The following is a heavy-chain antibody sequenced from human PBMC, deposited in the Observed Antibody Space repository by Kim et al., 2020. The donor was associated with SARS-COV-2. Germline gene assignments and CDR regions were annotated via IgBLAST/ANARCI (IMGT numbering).Heavy chain of an antibody. J-gene: IGHJ4*02. V-gene: IGHV3-33*01. Sequence: GGSLRLSCAASGFTFSSYGMHWVRQAPGKGLEWVAVIWYDGSNKYYADSVKGRFTISRDNSKNTLYLQMNSLRAEDTAVYYCASEAAEGVSVWWTEPFDYWGQGTLVTVSS. CDR1: GFTFSSYG. CDR3: ASEAAEGVSVWWTEPFDY. D-gene: IGHD3-16*01. CDR2: IWYDGSNK.